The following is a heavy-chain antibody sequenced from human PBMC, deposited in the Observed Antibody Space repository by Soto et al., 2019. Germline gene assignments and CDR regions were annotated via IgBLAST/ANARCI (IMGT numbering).Heavy chain of an antibody. D-gene: IGHD3-9*01. CDR2: IYYTGTT. V-gene: IGHV4-39*01. Sequence: QLQLRESGPGLLKPSEPLSLTCTVSGGSISNTDHFWGWIRQPPGKGLEWIGSIYYTGTTYYSPSRKSRVTMSVDTSKKKFSLNLGSGTAADVAVYYCVRQVTSDILAPPCLLDKWGQGSRVIVSS. CDR3: VRQVTSDILAPPCLLDK. J-gene: IGHJ4*02. CDR1: GGSISNTDHF.